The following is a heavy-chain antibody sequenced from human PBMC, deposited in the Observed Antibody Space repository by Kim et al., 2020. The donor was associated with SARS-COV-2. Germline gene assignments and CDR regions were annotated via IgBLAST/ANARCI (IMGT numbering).Heavy chain of an antibody. CDR1: GGTFSSYA. CDR3: ARERLRTGYYGSYFDY. D-gene: IGHD3-9*01. J-gene: IGHJ4*02. CDR2: IIPIFGTA. V-gene: IGHV1-69*13. Sequence: SVKVSCKASGGTFSSYAISWVRQAPGQGLEWMGGIIPIFGTANYAQKFQGRVTITADESTSTAYMELSSLRSEDTAVYYCARERLRTGYYGSYFDYWGQGTLVTVSS.